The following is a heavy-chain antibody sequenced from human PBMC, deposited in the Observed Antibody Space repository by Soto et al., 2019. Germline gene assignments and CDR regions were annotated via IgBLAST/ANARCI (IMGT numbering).Heavy chain of an antibody. V-gene: IGHV1-18*01. Sequence: QVQLVQSGAEVKKPGASVKVSCKASGYTFTSYGISWVRQAPGQGLEWMGWISAYNGNTNYAQKLRGRVTMTTDTSTSTAYMELRSLRSDDTAVYYCARDTRIPVSSSTYYFDYWGQGTLVTVSS. CDR1: GYTFTSYG. CDR3: ARDTRIPVSSSTYYFDY. CDR2: ISAYNGNT. D-gene: IGHD2-8*01. J-gene: IGHJ4*02.